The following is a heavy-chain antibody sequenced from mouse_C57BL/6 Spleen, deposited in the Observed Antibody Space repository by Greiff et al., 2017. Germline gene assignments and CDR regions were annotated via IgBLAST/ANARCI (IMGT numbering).Heavy chain of an antibody. CDR1: GYSITSGYY. CDR2: ISYDGSN. Sequence: EVKLLESGPGLVKPSQSLSLTCSVTGYSITSGYYWNWIRQFPGNKLEWMGYISYDGSNNYNPSLKNRISITRDTSKNQFFLKLNSVTTEDTATYYCARVDYDAYYYAMDYWGQGTSVTVSS. D-gene: IGHD2-4*01. J-gene: IGHJ4*01. V-gene: IGHV3-6*01. CDR3: ARVDYDAYYYAMDY.